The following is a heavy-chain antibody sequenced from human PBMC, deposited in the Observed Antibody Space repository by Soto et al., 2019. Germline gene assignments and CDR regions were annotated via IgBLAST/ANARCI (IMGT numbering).Heavy chain of an antibody. D-gene: IGHD2-2*01. CDR2: ISTYSGIR. Sequence: QVLLVQSGPEVRKPGALVKVSCKASGYTFTSHGVSWLRQAPGQGLEWLGWISTYSGIRNYARKFQDRVTMGSDTSTSTVYMELRSLTSNDTAMYYCARDPSTSRFDYWGQGTLVTVSS. V-gene: IGHV1-18*01. CDR3: ARDPSTSRFDY. J-gene: IGHJ4*02. CDR1: GYTFTSHG.